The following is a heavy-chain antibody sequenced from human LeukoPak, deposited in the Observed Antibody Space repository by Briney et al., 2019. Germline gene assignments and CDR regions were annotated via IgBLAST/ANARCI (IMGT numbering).Heavy chain of an antibody. CDR1: GFTFSSYA. V-gene: IGHV3-30*04. D-gene: IGHD2-2*01. J-gene: IGHJ4*02. Sequence: PGRSLRLSCAASGFTFSSYAMHWVRQAPGKGLEWVAVISYDGSNKYYADSVKGRFTISRDNSKNTLYLQMNSLRAEDTAVYYCARDLGYCSSTSCPIRYYFDYWGQGTLVTVSS. CDR2: ISYDGSNK. CDR3: ARDLGYCSSTSCPIRYYFDY.